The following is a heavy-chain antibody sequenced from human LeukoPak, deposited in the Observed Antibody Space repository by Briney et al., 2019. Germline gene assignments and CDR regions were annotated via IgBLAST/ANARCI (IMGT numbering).Heavy chain of an antibody. CDR2: IIPIFGTA. D-gene: IGHD6-19*01. Sequence: SVKVSCKDSGGTFSSYAISWVRQAPGQGLEWMGGIIPIFGTANYAQKFQGRVTITTDESTSTAYMELSSLRSEDTAVYYCARDGRRTYSSGWYYYYYMDVWGKGTTVTVSS. CDR1: GGTFSSYA. CDR3: ARDGRRTYSSGWYYYYYMDV. J-gene: IGHJ6*03. V-gene: IGHV1-69*05.